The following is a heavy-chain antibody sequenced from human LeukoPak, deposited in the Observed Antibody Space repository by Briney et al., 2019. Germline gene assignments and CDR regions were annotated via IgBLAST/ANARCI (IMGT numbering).Heavy chain of an antibody. CDR1: GYTFTSYD. CDR2: MNPNSGNT. D-gene: IGHD2-2*02. J-gene: IGHJ6*02. V-gene: IGHV1-8*01. Sequence: ASVKVSCKASGYTFTSYDINWVRQATGQGLEWMGWMNPNSGNTGYAQKFQGRVTMTRNTSISTAYMELSSLRSEDTAVYYCARPCPSCYSGSRYYGMGVWGQGTTVTVSS. CDR3: ARPCPSCYSGSRYYGMGV.